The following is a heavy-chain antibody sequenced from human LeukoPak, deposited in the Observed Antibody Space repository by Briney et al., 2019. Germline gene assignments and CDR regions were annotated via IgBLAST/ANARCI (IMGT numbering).Heavy chain of an antibody. CDR1: GFTFGSYW. Sequence: GGSLRLSCAASGFTFGSYWMHWVRQVPGKGLVWVARINTDGRSTSYGESVKGRFTVSRDNAKNTLYVQMNSLRAEDTAVYYCTRSPSLGGRYWGFDYWGQGALVTVSS. V-gene: IGHV3-74*01. CDR3: TRSPSLGGRYWGFDY. D-gene: IGHD1-26*01. CDR2: INTDGRST. J-gene: IGHJ4*02.